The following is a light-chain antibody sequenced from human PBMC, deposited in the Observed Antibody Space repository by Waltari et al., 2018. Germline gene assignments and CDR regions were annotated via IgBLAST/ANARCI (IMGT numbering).Light chain of an antibody. CDR1: PGAVPSGYF. J-gene: IGLJ3*02. V-gene: IGLV7-43*01. CDR2: STS. Sequence: QTVVTQEPSLTVSPGGTVTLPCASSPGAVPSGYFPIWFQQKPGQAPRPLIYSTSNKHSWTPARFSGSLLGDKAALTLSAVQPEDEAEYYCLLYHKDAQLWVFGGGTTLTVL. CDR3: LLYHKDAQLWV.